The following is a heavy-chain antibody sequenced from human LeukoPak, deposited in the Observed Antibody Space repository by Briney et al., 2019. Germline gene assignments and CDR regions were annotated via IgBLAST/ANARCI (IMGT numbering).Heavy chain of an antibody. CDR2: IYYSGST. CDR1: GGSISSYY. D-gene: IGHD5-12*01. CDR3: ARVVYSGYDFRGAMDV. J-gene: IGHJ6*03. Sequence: PSETLSLTCTVSGGSISSYYWSWIRQPPGKGLEWIGYIYYSGSTNYNPSLKSRVTISVDTSKNQFSLKLSSVTAADTAVYYCARVVYSGYDFRGAMDVWGKGTTVTVSS. V-gene: IGHV4-59*01.